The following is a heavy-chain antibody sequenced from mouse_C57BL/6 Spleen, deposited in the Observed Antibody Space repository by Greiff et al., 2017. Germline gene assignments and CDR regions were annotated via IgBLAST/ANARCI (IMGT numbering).Heavy chain of an antibody. CDR3: ARNYGYGYYFDY. D-gene: IGHD2-2*01. J-gene: IGHJ2*01. CDR1: GYAFSSSW. V-gene: IGHV1-82*01. Sequence: QVQLQQSGPELVKPGASVKISCKASGYAFSSSWMNWVKQRPGKGLEWIGRIYPGDGDTNYNGKFKGKATLTADKSSSTAYMQLSSLTSEDSAVYCCARNYGYGYYFDYWGKGTTLTGSS. CDR2: IYPGDGDT.